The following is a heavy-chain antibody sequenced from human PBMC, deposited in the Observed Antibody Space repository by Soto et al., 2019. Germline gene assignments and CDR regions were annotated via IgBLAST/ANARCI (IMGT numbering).Heavy chain of an antibody. V-gene: IGHV3-15*07. CDR1: GFTFSNAW. Sequence: GGSLRLSCAASGFTFSNAWMNWVRQAPGKGLEWVGRIKSKTDGATTDYAAPVKGRFTNYRDDSKNTRYLQMNSLEYECTAVYYCTTRYTSKGYYDMDDWGQGTTVTVSS. D-gene: IGHD3-16*02. J-gene: IGHJ6*02. CDR3: TTRYTSKGYYDMDD. CDR2: IKSKTDGATT.